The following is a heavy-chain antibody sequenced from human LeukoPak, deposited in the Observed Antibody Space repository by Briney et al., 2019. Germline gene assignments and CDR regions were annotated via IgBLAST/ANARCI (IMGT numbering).Heavy chain of an antibody. CDR3: ARGRYYDILTGYSYYFDY. V-gene: IGHV1-46*01. Sequence: ASVKVSCKASGYTFTSYYMHWVRQAPGQGLEWMGIINPSGGSTSYAQKFQGRVTMTRDTSTSTVYMELSSLRSEDTAVYYCARGRYYDILTGYSYYFDYWGQGTLVTVSS. J-gene: IGHJ4*02. CDR1: GYTFTSYY. CDR2: INPSGGST. D-gene: IGHD3-9*01.